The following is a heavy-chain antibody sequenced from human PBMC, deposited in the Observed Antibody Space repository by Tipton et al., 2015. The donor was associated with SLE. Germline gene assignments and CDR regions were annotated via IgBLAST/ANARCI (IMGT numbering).Heavy chain of an antibody. D-gene: IGHD1-26*01. CDR2: INHSGST. CDR3: ASNSGSHGGFDY. Sequence: LRLSCAVSGYSISSGYYWSWIRQPPGKGLEWIGEINHSGSTNYNPSLKSRVTISVDTSKNQFSLKLSSVTAADTAVYYCASNSGSHGGFDYWGQGTLVTVSS. V-gene: IGHV4-38-2*01. J-gene: IGHJ4*02. CDR1: GYSISSGYY.